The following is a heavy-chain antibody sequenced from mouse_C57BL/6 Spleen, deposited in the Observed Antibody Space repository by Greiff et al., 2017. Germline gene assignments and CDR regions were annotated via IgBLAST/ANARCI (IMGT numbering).Heavy chain of an antibody. J-gene: IGHJ4*01. D-gene: IGHD1-1*01. V-gene: IGHV1-81*01. Sequence: VQLQQSGAELARPGASVKLSCKASGYTFTSYGISWVKQRTGQGLEWIGEIYPRSGNTYYNEKFKGKATLTADKSSSTAYMELRSLTSEDSAVYFCARGDYYGSRLYYYAMDDWGQGTSVTVSS. CDR2: IYPRSGNT. CDR1: GYTFTSYG. CDR3: ARGDYYGSRLYYYAMDD.